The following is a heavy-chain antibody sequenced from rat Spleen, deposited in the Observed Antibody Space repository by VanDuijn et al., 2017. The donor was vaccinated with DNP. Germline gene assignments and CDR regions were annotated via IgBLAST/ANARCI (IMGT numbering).Heavy chain of an antibody. Sequence: EVQLVESGGGLVQPGGSLKLSCAASGFTFSNSGMAWVRQAPTKGLEWVATIIYDGSSTYYRNSVKGRFTISRDNAQSTLYLQMDSLRSEDTATYYCAKHRTIMPYYYAMDAWGQGASVTVSS. CDR3: AKHRTIMPYYYAMDA. CDR2: IIYDGSST. CDR1: GFTFSNSG. D-gene: IGHD3-8*01. V-gene: IGHV5-29*01. J-gene: IGHJ4*01.